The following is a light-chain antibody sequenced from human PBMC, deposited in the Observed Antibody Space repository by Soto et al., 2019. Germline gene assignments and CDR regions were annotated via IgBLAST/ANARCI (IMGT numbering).Light chain of an antibody. Sequence: ILMTQSPATLSVSPGERATLSCRASQSVSNNLAWYQQKPGQAPRLLIYDASTRATGIPARFSGSGSGTEFTLTISGLQSEDFAVYYCQQCNNWPPWTFGQGTKVEIK. CDR1: QSVSNN. V-gene: IGKV3-15*01. J-gene: IGKJ1*01. CDR2: DAS. CDR3: QQCNNWPPWT.